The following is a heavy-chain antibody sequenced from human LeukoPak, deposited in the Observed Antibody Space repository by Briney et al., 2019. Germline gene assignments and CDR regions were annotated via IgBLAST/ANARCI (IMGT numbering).Heavy chain of an antibody. CDR2: IYYSGST. CDR3: ARDMSSSGWYDLDY. D-gene: IGHD6-19*01. V-gene: IGHV4-59*01. CDR1: GGSISSYY. J-gene: IGHJ4*02. Sequence: SETLSLTCTVSGGSISSYYWSWIRQPPGKGLGWIGYIYYSGSTNYNPPLKSRVTISVDTSKNQFSLKLSSVTAADTAVYYCARDMSSSGWYDLDYWGQGTLVTVSS.